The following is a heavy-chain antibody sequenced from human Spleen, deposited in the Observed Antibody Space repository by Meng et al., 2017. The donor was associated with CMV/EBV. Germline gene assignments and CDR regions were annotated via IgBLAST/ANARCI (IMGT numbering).Heavy chain of an antibody. Sequence: SETLSLTCGVHGGSFSGYFWTWIRQPPGKGLEWIGEINHRGSTNYNPSVESRISISVDTSKNQFSLKMPSVTAADTAVYYCARRGPSYTSGSSSSGHNDYWGQGTLVT. CDR3: ARRGPSYTSGSSSSGHNDY. D-gene: IGHD2-15*01. CDR2: INHRGST. CDR1: GGSFSGYF. V-gene: IGHV4-34*01. J-gene: IGHJ4*02.